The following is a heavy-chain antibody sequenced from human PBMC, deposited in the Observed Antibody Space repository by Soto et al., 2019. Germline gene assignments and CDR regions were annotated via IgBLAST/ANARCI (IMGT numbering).Heavy chain of an antibody. Sequence: PGGSPRISCAASGVTFRSYWMHWVRQAPGKGLEWVSRTTNDGSNKYYADSVKGRFTISRDNSKNTLYLQMNSLRAEDTAVYYCAKDSPLSQYSAGMDVWGQGTTVTVSS. CDR2: TTNDGSNK. CDR1: GVTFRSYW. CDR3: AKDSPLSQYSAGMDV. J-gene: IGHJ6*02. D-gene: IGHD5-12*01. V-gene: IGHV3-30*18.